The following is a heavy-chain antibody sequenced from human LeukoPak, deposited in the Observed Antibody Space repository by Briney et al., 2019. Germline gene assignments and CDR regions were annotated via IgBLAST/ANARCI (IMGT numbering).Heavy chain of an antibody. CDR1: GFTFSSYS. J-gene: IGHJ4*02. CDR3: ARGSSTHGEYYFDH. D-gene: IGHD2-2*01. V-gene: IGHV3-21*01. CDR2: ISSRSSYI. Sequence: NPGGSLRLSCAASGFTFSSYSMNWVPQAPGKGLEWVSSISSRSSYIYYAGSVKGRFTISRDNAKNSLYLQMNSLRAEDTAVYYWARGSSTHGEYYFDHWGQGTLVTVSS.